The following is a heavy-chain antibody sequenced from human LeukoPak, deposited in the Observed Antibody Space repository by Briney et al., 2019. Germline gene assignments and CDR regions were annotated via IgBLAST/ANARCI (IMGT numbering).Heavy chain of an antibody. V-gene: IGHV3-9*01. D-gene: IGHD3-10*01. J-gene: IGHJ4*02. Sequence: PGGSLRLSCAASGFTFDDYAMHWVRQAPGKGLEWVSGISWNSGSIGYANSVKGRFTISRDNAKNSLYLQMNSLRAEDTALYYCAKDMRFLVGSGNFDYWGQGTLVTVSS. CDR1: GFTFDDYA. CDR3: AKDMRFLVGSGNFDY. CDR2: ISWNSGSI.